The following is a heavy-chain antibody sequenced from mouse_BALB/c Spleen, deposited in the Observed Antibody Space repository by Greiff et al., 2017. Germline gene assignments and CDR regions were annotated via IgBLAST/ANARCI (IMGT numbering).Heavy chain of an antibody. J-gene: IGHJ2*01. CDR3: ARSFMTGYFDY. V-gene: IGHV14-1*02. Sequence: VQLQQSGAELVRPGALVKLSCKASGFNIKDYYMNWVKQRPEQGLEWIGWIDPENGNTIYDPKFQGKASITACTSSNTAYLQLSSLTSEDTAVYYCARSFMTGYFDYWGQGTTLTVSS. CDR1: GFNIKDYY. CDR2: IDPENGNT. D-gene: IGHD1-1*01.